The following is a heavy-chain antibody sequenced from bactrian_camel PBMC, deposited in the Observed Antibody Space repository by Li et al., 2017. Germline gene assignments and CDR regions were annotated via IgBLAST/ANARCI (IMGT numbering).Heavy chain of an antibody. CDR2: TDSTGRI. CDR3: AAVVCGSCYRPRLHRDDYNE. Sequence: LVESGGGSMQTGGSLRLSCTASGYRHSSGVCAGWFRQAPGKGREGVASTDSTGRIRYADSVRGRFTISKDNAKNNLYLQMNSLKPEDTAMYYCAAVVCGSCYRPRLHRDDYNEWGKGTQVTVS. V-gene: IGHV3S1*01. D-gene: IGHD2*01. J-gene: IGHJ4*01. CDR1: GYRHSSGVC.